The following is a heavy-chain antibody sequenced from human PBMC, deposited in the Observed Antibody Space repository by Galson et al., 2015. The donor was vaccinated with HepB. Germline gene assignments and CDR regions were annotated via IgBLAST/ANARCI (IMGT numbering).Heavy chain of an antibody. D-gene: IGHD3-9*01. V-gene: IGHV3-30*04. CDR1: GFTFRTYA. J-gene: IGHJ6*02. CDR2: ISYAGNSK. CDR3: ARGPNYDTLTGNSPHLYYGMDF. Sequence: SLRLSCAASGFTFRTYAVHWVRQAPGKGLEWVAVISYAGNSKYYADSVKGRFTISRDNTKNTLYLQMNSLRAEDTAVYYCARGPNYDTLTGNSPHLYYGMDFWGQGTTVTVSS.